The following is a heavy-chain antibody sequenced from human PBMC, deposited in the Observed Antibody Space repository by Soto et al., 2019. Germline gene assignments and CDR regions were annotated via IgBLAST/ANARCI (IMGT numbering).Heavy chain of an antibody. J-gene: IGHJ4*02. CDR2: ISYDGSNK. D-gene: IGHD2-2*01. V-gene: IGHV3-30-3*01. CDR3: ARDRGGCISTSCKVKYYFDY. CDR1: GFTFSSYA. Sequence: QVQLVESGGGVVQPGRSLRLSCAASGFTFSSYAMHWVRQAPGKGLEWVAVISYDGSNKYYADSVKGRFTISRDNSKNTLYLQMNSLRAEDTAVYYCARDRGGCISTSCKVKYYFDYWGQGTLVTVSS.